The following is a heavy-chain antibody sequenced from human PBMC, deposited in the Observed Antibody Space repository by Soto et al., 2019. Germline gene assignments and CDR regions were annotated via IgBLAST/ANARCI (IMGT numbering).Heavy chain of an antibody. V-gene: IGHV3-23*01. CDR1: GFTFSSYA. CDR2: ISGSGGST. J-gene: IGHJ4*02. CDR3: ALSWTTVTRISLDY. D-gene: IGHD4-4*01. Sequence: PGGSLRLSCAASGFTFSSYAMSWVRQAPGKGLEWVSAISGSGGSTYYADSVKGRFTISRDNSKNTLYLQMNSLRAEDTAVYYCALSWTTVTRISLDYWGQGTLVTVSS.